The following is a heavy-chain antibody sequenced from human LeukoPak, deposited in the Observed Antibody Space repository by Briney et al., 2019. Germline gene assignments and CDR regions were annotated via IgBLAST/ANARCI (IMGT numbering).Heavy chain of an antibody. CDR2: INSNGGTT. CDR3: ARDHWNYHAFDY. J-gene: IGHJ4*02. CDR1: GFAFSSHA. V-gene: IGHV3-23*01. D-gene: IGHD1-7*01. Sequence: GGSLRLSCAASGFAFSSHAMTWFRQAPGKGLEWVSGINSNGGTTYYADSVKGRFTISRDNSENTLYLQMNSLRVEDTAVYYCARDHWNYHAFDYWGQGTLVTVSS.